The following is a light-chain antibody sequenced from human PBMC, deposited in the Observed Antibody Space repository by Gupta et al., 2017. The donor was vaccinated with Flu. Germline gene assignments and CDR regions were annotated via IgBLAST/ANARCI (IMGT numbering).Light chain of an antibody. CDR3: QQYENLQFT. Sequence: DIQLTQSPSTLSASLGDRFTTTCRPSQSIRRRLAWYQQKPGKAPTLVIYNASNLERGVPSRFSGGGSGTEFMSTITSLQPDEVATYYCQQYENLQFTFGRGTQVEIE. V-gene: IGKV1-5*03. CDR2: NAS. J-gene: IGKJ4*01. CDR1: QSIRRR.